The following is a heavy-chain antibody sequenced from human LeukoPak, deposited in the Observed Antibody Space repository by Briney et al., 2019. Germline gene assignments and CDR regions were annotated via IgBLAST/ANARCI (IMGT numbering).Heavy chain of an antibody. CDR2: ISYDGSNK. Sequence: PGGSLRLSCAASGFTFSSYGMHWVRQAPGKGLEWVAVISYDGSNKYYADSVKGRFTISRDNSKNTLYLQMNCLRAEDTAVYYCAKKYSSSWYNWYYYGMDVWGQGTTVTVS. J-gene: IGHJ6*02. CDR1: GFTFSSYG. CDR3: AKKYSSSWYNWYYYGMDV. V-gene: IGHV3-30*18. D-gene: IGHD6-13*01.